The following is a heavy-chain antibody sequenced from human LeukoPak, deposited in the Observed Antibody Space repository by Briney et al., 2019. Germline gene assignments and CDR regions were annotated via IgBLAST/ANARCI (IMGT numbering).Heavy chain of an antibody. CDR1: GFTFGDYG. CDR3: TGSFGELTFFDY. J-gene: IGHJ4*02. V-gene: IGHV3-49*04. D-gene: IGHD3-10*01. Sequence: PGRSLRLSCTASGFTFGDYGMNWVRQAPGKGLEWVSFIRSKAYGGITEYAASVKGRFTMSRDDSKSIAYLQMNSLKTEDTAVYYCTGSFGELTFFDYWGQGTLVTVSS. CDR2: IRSKAYGGIT.